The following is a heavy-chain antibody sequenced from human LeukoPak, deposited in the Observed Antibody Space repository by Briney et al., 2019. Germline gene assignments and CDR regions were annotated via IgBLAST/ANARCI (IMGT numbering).Heavy chain of an antibody. V-gene: IGHV3-74*01. Sequence: PGGSLSLTFAASGFTFINYWMHWVRQAPGKGLVWVSRINIDGSSTGYADSVKGRFTISRDNAKNTLYLQMNSLRAEDTAVYYCARDVTGFDLWGRGTLVTVSS. CDR1: GFTFINYW. D-gene: IGHD1-14*01. CDR2: INIDGSST. J-gene: IGHJ2*01. CDR3: ARDVTGFDL.